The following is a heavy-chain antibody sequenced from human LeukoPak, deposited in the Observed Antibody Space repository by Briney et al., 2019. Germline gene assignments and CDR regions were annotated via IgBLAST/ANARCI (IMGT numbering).Heavy chain of an antibody. J-gene: IGHJ3*02. CDR2: IIPIFGTA. CDR1: GGTFSRYA. V-gene: IGHV1-69*05. CDR3: ARLDAFDI. Sequence: SVKVSCKACGGTFSRYAISWVRQAPGQGLEWMGGIIPIFGTANYAQKFQGRVTITTDESTSTAYMDLLRSEDTAVYYCARLDAFDIWGQGTMVTVSS.